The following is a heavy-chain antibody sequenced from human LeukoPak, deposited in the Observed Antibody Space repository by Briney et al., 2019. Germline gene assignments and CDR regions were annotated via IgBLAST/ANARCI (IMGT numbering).Heavy chain of an antibody. Sequence: EASVKVSCKVSGYTLTELSMHWVRQAPGKGLEWMGGFDPEDGETIYAQKFQGRVTMTEDTSTDTAYMELSSLRSEDTAVYYCATEEPQYSSGLFHMDVWGKGTTVTVSS. CDR2: FDPEDGET. CDR1: GYTLTELS. D-gene: IGHD6-19*01. CDR3: ATEEPQYSSGLFHMDV. V-gene: IGHV1-24*01. J-gene: IGHJ6*03.